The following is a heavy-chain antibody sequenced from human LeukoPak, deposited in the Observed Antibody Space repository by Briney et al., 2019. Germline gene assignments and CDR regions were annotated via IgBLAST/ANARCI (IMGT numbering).Heavy chain of an antibody. J-gene: IGHJ4*02. CDR3: ARESRSLLETFDY. V-gene: IGHV3-7*01. D-gene: IGHD1-1*01. CDR2: IKQDGSEK. CDR1: GFTFTSYW. Sequence: GGSLRLSCAASGFTFTSYWMSWVRQAPGKGLEWVANIKQDGSEKYYVDSVKGRFTISRDNAKNSLYLQVNSLRVEDTAVYYCARESRSLLETFDYWGQGILVTVSS.